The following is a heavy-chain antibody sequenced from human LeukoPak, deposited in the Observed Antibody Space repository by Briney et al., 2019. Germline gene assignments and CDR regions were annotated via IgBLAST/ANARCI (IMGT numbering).Heavy chain of an antibody. CDR3: ARDFHHGSGSYYFDY. J-gene: IGHJ4*02. CDR2: ISSSGSTI. CDR1: GFTCSDYY. D-gene: IGHD3-10*01. Sequence: GGSLRLSCAASGFTCSDYYMSWIRQAPGKGLEWVSYISSSGSTIYYADSVKGRFTISRDNAKNSLYLQMNSLRAEDTAVYYCARDFHHGSGSYYFDYWGQGTLVTVSS. V-gene: IGHV3-11*01.